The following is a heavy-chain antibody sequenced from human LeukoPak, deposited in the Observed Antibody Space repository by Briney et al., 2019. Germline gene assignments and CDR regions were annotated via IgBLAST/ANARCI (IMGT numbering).Heavy chain of an antibody. D-gene: IGHD2-15*01. CDR3: ADLGYTD. CDR1: GFSFSSSW. V-gene: IGHV3-7*01. Sequence: GGSLRLSCEASGFSFSSSWMTWVRQAPGKGLEWVATIKNDGSDKYYVDSVKGRFTLSRDNAKNSLYLQMNSLRVEDTAVYYYADLGYTDGGQGTLVTVSS. J-gene: IGHJ4*02. CDR2: IKNDGSDK.